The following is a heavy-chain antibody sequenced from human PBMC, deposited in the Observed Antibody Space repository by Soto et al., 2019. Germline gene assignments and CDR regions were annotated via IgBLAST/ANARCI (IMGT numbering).Heavy chain of an antibody. CDR3: ARGHDFWSGFSYFDY. CDR2: VFFSGST. V-gene: IGHV4-31*03. J-gene: IGHJ4*02. Sequence: SETLSLTCTVSGGSILNGGHYWTWIRQHPGKGLEWVGRVFFSGSTHYNPALQSRVTFSLDTSKNQFSLKLNSVTAADTAVYYCARGHDFWSGFSYFDYWGQGTLVTVSS. D-gene: IGHD3-3*01. CDR1: GGSILNGGHY.